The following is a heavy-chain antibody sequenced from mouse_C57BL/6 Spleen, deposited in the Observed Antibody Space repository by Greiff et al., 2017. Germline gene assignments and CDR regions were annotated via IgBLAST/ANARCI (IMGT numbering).Heavy chain of an antibody. J-gene: IGHJ2*01. CDR3: ARSGVY. V-gene: IGHV1-69*01. CDR1: GYTFTSYW. Sequence: QVQLQQPGAELVMPGASVKLSCKASGYTFTSYWMHWVKQRPGQGLEWIGEIDPSDSYTNYNQKFKGKSTLTVDKSSSPAYMQLSSLTSEDSAVYYCARSGVYGGQGTTLTVSS. CDR2: IDPSDSYT. D-gene: IGHD3-1*01.